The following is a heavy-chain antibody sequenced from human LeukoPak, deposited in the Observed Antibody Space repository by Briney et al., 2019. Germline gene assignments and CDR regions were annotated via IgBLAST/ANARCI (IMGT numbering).Heavy chain of an antibody. CDR2: IIPIFGTA. Sequence: ASVKVSCKASGGTFSSYAISWVRQAPGQGLEWMGGIIPIFGTANYAQKFQGRVTITADESTSTAYMELSSLRSEDTAVYYCARGAGGYSGYDAHYYFDYWGQGTLVTVSS. CDR3: ARGAGGYSGYDAHYYFDY. V-gene: IGHV1-69*13. CDR1: GGTFSSYA. J-gene: IGHJ4*02. D-gene: IGHD5-12*01.